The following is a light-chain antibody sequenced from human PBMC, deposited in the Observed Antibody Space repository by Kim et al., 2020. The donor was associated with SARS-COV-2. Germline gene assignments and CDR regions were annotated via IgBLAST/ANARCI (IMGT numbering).Light chain of an antibody. CDR2: GAS. CDR3: QQSHSIPQT. CDR1: QSISNY. J-gene: IGKJ1*01. V-gene: IGKV1-39*01. Sequence: DIQMTQSPSSLSVSVGDRVTISCRTSQSISNYVNWYQQKPGKAPKLLISGASTLHSGVPSRFSGSGSGTDFTLNISSLQLEDYATYYCQQSHSIPQTFGQGTKVDIK.